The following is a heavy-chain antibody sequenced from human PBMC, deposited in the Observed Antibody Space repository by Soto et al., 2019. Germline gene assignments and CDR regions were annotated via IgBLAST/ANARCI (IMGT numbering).Heavy chain of an antibody. J-gene: IGHJ4*02. CDR1: GYTFTSCG. V-gene: IGHV1-18*01. CDR3: ARLSGCGGGSCYLPDY. Sequence: QVQLVQSGAEVKNPGASVKVSCKASGYTFTSCGIGWVRRAPGQGLEWMGWISAYNGNTNYAQNLQGRVTMTTDTSTSTAYMELGSLRSDDTAMYYCARLSGCGGGSCYLPDYWGQGTLVTVSS. D-gene: IGHD2-15*01. CDR2: ISAYNGNT.